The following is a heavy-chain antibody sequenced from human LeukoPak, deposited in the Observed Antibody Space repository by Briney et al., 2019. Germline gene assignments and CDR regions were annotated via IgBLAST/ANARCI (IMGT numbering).Heavy chain of an antibody. CDR1: GFIFSSYW. V-gene: IGHV3-74*01. CDR2: IHSDGSDT. Sequence: PGGSLRLSCAASGFIFSSYWMHWVRQAPGKGLVWVSRIHSDGSDTTYADSVKGRFTISRDNAKNTLYLQMNSLRAEDTAVYYCAARGLYSSSPFDYWGQGTLVTVSS. D-gene: IGHD6-13*01. J-gene: IGHJ4*02. CDR3: AARGLYSSSPFDY.